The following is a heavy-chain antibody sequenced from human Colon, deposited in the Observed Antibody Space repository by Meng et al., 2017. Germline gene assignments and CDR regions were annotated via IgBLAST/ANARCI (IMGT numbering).Heavy chain of an antibody. CDR2: IYYSGTT. D-gene: IGHD1-14*01. J-gene: IGHJ4*02. V-gene: IGHV4-61*01. CDR3: ARDRVPGKY. CDR1: GGSLSSGTYY. Sequence: QVPLQASGPGLVKPSGTLSLTCAVSGGSLSSGTYYWSWIRQPPGKGLEWIGCIYYSGTTNYNPSLKSRVTISVDTSKNQFSLKLSSVTPADTAVYFCARDRVPGKYWGQGTLVTVSS.